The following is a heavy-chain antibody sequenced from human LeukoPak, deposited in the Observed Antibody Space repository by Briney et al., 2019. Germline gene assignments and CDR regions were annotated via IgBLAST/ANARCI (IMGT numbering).Heavy chain of an antibody. CDR3: AMYSGSYYPPPGTPYTHAFDI. J-gene: IGHJ3*02. V-gene: IGHV5-51*01. Sequence: GGSLRLSCAASGFTFSSYSMNWVRQMPGKGLEWMGIIYPGDSDTRYSPSFQGQVTISADKSISTAYLQWSSLKASDTAMYYCAMYSGSYYPPPGTPYTHAFDIWGQGTMVTVSS. CDR2: IYPGDSDT. CDR1: GFTFSSYS. D-gene: IGHD1-26*01.